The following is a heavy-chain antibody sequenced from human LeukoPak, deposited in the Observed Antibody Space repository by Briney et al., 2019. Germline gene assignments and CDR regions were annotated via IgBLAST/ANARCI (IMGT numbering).Heavy chain of an antibody. Sequence: ASVKVSCKASGYTFTSHDINWVRQASGQGLEWMGWMNPNSGNTGYAQKFQGRVTMTRDNSIKPAYMELSGLRSEDTAVYYCTRAGRKYAFENWGQGTLVTVSS. CDR2: MNPNSGNT. J-gene: IGHJ4*02. D-gene: IGHD2-2*01. V-gene: IGHV1-8*01. CDR1: GYTFTSHD. CDR3: TRAGRKYAFEN.